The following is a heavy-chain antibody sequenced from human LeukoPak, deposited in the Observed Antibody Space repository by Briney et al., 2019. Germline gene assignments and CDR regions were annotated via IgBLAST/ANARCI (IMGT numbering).Heavy chain of an antibody. J-gene: IGHJ4*02. CDR1: GFSFNIYA. CDR3: AKRVPYTALHD. V-gene: IGHV3-23*01. D-gene: IGHD3-16*01. Sequence: GGSLRLSCAASGFSFNIYAMGWVRQAPGKGLEWVSVIGMTGVDRHYAGTVRGRFDISRDNSENTLFLHMNSLRVEDTGIYYCAKRVPYTALHDWGQGTLVTVSS. CDR2: IGMTGVDR.